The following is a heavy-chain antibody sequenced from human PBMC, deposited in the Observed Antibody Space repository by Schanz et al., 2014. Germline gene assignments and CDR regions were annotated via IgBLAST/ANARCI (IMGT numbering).Heavy chain of an antibody. CDR3: ARGYGDSPTDF. D-gene: IGHD4-17*01. Sequence: QVHLVQSGAEVKKPGSSVKVSCKASGGTFSSDTFSWVRQAPGQGLEWMGMINPSGGSTTYAQKFQGRVTVTSDTSTSTVYMELSGLRSEDTAVYYCARGYGDSPTDFWGQGTLVTVSS. CDR2: INPSGGST. J-gene: IGHJ4*02. CDR1: GGTFSSDT. V-gene: IGHV1-46*01.